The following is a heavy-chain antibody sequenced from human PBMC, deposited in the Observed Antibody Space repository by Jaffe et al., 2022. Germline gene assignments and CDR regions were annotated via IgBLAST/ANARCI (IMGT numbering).Heavy chain of an antibody. CDR2: INHSGST. V-gene: IGHV4-34*01. CDR3: ARGRKGYYYMDV. CDR1: GGSFSGYY. Sequence: QVQLQQWGAGLLKPSETLSLTCAVYGGSFSGYYWSWIRQPPGKGLEWIGEINHSGSTNYNPSLKSRVTISVDTSKNQFSLKLSSVTAADTAVYYCARGRKGYYYMDVWGKGTTVTVSS. J-gene: IGHJ6*03.